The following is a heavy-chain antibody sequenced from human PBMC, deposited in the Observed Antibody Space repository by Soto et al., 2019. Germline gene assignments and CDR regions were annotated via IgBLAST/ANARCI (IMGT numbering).Heavy chain of an antibody. J-gene: IGHJ6*02. D-gene: IGHD5-12*01. CDR3: ARENSGYANYYYYGMDV. Sequence: SETLSLTCTVSGGSVSSGSYYWSWIRQPPGKGLEWIGSIYYSGSTNYNPSLKSRVTISVDTSKNQFSLKLSSVTAADTAVYYCARENSGYANYYYYGMDVWGQGTTVTVSS. CDR1: GGSVSSGSYY. V-gene: IGHV4-61*01. CDR2: IYYSGST.